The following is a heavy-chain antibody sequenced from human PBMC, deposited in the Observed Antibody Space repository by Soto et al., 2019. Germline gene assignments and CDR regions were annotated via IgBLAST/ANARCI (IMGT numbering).Heavy chain of an antibody. V-gene: IGHV3-23*01. CDR1: GFTFTSYA. J-gene: IGHJ4*02. CDR3: AREVALIRGDY. CDR2: ISANGGSI. Sequence: EVHLLEAGGGLVQPGGSLRLSCVVSGFTFTSYAMSWVRRAPGKGLEWVSLISANGGSIDYVDSVKGRFTVSSDNSKNTLYLPMNSLRADDTAISYCAREVALIRGDYWGQGTLVTVSS. D-gene: IGHD5-12*01.